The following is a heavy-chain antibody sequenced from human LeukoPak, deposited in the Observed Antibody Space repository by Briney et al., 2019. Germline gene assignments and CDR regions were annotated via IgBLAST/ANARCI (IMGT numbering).Heavy chain of an antibody. J-gene: IGHJ6*04. CDR1: GFSFSGYY. CDR3: ARGKKQQLTYYYYGMDV. D-gene: IGHD6-13*01. CDR2: INHSGST. V-gene: IGHV4-34*01. Sequence: PSETLSLTCAVYGFSFSGYYWSWIRQPPGKGLEWVGEINHSGSTNYNPSLKSRVTISVDASKNQFSLKLSSVTAADTAVYYCARGKKQQLTYYYYGMDVWGKGTTVTVSS.